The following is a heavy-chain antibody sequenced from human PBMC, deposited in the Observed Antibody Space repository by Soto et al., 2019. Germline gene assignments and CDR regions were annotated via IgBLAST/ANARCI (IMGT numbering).Heavy chain of an antibody. CDR3: ARDGMADNAFDI. J-gene: IGHJ3*02. V-gene: IGHV1-69*13. D-gene: IGHD1-26*01. Sequence: ASVKVSCKASGGTFSSYAISWVRQAPGQGLEWMGGIIPIFGTANYAQKFQGRVTITADESTSTAYMELSSLRSEDTAVYYCARDGMADNAFDIWGQGTMVTVS. CDR1: GGTFSSYA. CDR2: IIPIFGTA.